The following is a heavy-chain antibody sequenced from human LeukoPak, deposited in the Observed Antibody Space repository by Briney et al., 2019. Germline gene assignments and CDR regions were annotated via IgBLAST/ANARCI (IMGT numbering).Heavy chain of an antibody. V-gene: IGHV3-23*01. Sequence: GGSLRLSCAASGFTFSNSAMSWVRQAPGKGLEWVSTISGSGVSTYYTDSVKGRFTISRDNAKNSLFLQMNSLRAEDTAVYYCARDPLNWNDGVDDAFDIWGQGTMVTVSS. CDR1: GFTFSNSA. CDR3: ARDPLNWNDGVDDAFDI. J-gene: IGHJ3*02. CDR2: ISGSGVST. D-gene: IGHD1-1*01.